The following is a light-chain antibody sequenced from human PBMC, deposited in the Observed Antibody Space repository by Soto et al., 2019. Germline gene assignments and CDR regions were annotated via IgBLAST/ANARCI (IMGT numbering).Light chain of an antibody. Sequence: ETVLTQSPATLSLSPGERATLSCRASQSISSSLAWYQQTPGQAPRLLIYDASKRATGIPARFSGSGSGTAFTLTISSLEPEDFAVYYCQQRFTWPSFGPGTKVDIK. CDR1: QSISSS. V-gene: IGKV3-11*01. CDR2: DAS. J-gene: IGKJ3*01. CDR3: QQRFTWPS.